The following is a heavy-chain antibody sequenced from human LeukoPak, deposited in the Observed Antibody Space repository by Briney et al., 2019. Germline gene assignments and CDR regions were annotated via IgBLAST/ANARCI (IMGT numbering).Heavy chain of an antibody. CDR2: IYHSGST. V-gene: IGHV4-30-2*01. CDR3: ARVPHYYGSGSSDY. Sequence: SETLSLTCTVSGGSISSGGYYWSWIRQPPGKGLEWIGYIYHSGSTYYNPSLKSRVTISVDRSKNQFSLKLSSVTAADTAVYYCARVPHYYGSGSSDYWGQGTLVTVSS. J-gene: IGHJ4*02. D-gene: IGHD3-10*01. CDR1: GGSISSGGYY.